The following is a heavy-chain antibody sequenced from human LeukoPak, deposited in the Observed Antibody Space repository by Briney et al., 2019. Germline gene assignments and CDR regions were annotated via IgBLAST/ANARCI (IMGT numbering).Heavy chain of an antibody. CDR2: ISAYNGNT. CDR1: GYTFTSYG. Sequence: GASVKVSCKSSGYTFTSYGIIWVRQAPGQGLEWMGWISAYNGNTNYAQKLQGRVTMTTDTSTSTAYMELRSLRSDDTAVYYCAREFIGIVGATAYYYFDYWGQGTLVTVSS. CDR3: AREFIGIVGATAYYYFDY. J-gene: IGHJ4*02. D-gene: IGHD1-26*01. V-gene: IGHV1-18*01.